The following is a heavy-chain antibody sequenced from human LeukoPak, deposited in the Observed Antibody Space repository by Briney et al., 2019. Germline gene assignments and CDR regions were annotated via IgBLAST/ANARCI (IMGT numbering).Heavy chain of an antibody. CDR1: GYTFTSYG. J-gene: IGHJ5*02. Sequence: ASVKVSCKASGYTFTSYGISWVRQAPGQGLEWMGWISAYNGNTNYAQKLQGRVTMTTDTSTSTAYMELRSLRSDDTAVYYCARDGAPVWYQLLSEANWFDPWGQGTLVTVSS. D-gene: IGHD2-2*01. CDR2: ISAYNGNT. CDR3: ARDGAPVWYQLLSEANWFDP. V-gene: IGHV1-18*01.